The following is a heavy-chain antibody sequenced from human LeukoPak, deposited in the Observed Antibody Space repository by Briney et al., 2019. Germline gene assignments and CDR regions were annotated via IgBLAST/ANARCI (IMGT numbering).Heavy chain of an antibody. CDR3: TKNHRIAVAARDAFDL. D-gene: IGHD6-19*01. Sequence: GGSLRLSCAASGFTFGSYAMSWVRQAPEKGLEWVSSISGAAINTHYADSVRGRFSISRDSSKNTLYLHMNNLRADDTALYYCTKNHRIAVAARDAFDLWGQGTVVTVSS. CDR1: GFTFGSYA. J-gene: IGHJ3*01. CDR2: ISGAAINT. V-gene: IGHV3-23*01.